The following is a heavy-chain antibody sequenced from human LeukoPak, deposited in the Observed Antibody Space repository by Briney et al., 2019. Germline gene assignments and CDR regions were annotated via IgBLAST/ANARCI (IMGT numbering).Heavy chain of an antibody. Sequence: SETLSLTCAVAGGSITQTNYWSGVRQPPGKGLEWIGEVNLQGGTNYNPSLLRRVAISVDTSANHVSLHMTSVTAPDTAVYYCEREGGSYRPLDYSGQGTLVTVSS. D-gene: IGHD3-16*02. V-gene: IGHV4-4*02. J-gene: IGHJ4*02. CDR1: GGSITQTNY. CDR2: VNLQGGT. CDR3: EREGGSYRPLDY.